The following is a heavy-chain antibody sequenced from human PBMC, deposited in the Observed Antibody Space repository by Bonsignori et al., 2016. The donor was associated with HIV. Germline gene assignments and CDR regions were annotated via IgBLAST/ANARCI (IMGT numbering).Heavy chain of an antibody. J-gene: IGHJ5*02. CDR3: ARSIRMEGWFDP. V-gene: IGHV5-51*06. D-gene: IGHD2-8*01. Sequence: EVQLVQSGAEVKKPGESLKISCKGSGYSFTKYWIGWVRQMPGKGLEYMGIIDPSDSDTRYSPSFEGQVTISADKSINTAYLQWSSLKASDTAMYYCARSIRMEGWFDPWGQGTLVTVSS. CDR2: IDPSDSDT. CDR1: GYSFTKYW.